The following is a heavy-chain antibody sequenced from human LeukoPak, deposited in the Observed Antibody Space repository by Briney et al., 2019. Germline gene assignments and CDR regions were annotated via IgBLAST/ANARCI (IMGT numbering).Heavy chain of an antibody. CDR3: AKDGYYYDSSGYGPGDY. Sequence: PGGSLRLSCAASGFTFSSYAMSWVRQAPGKGLEWVSAISGSGGSTYYADSVKGRFTISRDNSKNTLYLQMNSLRAEDTAVYYCAKDGYYYDSSGYGPGDYWGQGTLVTVSS. J-gene: IGHJ4*02. CDR1: GFTFSSYA. D-gene: IGHD3-22*01. V-gene: IGHV3-23*01. CDR2: ISGSGGST.